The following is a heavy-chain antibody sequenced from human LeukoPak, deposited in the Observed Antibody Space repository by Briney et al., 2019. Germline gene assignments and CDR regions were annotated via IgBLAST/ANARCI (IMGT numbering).Heavy chain of an antibody. J-gene: IGHJ5*02. CDR1: GFTFSSYW. CDR2: INQDGSEK. V-gene: IGHV3-7*01. Sequence: GGSLRLSCAASGFTFSSYWMSWVRQAPGKGLEWVADINQDGSEKYYVDSVKGRFTISRDNAKNSLYLQMNSLRAEDTAVYYCAREGCSGGSCYHNWFDPGGQGTLVTVS. CDR3: AREGCSGGSCYHNWFDP. D-gene: IGHD2-15*01.